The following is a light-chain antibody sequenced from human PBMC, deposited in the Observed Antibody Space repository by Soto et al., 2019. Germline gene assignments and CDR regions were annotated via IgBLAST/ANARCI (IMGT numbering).Light chain of an antibody. CDR3: QQHNSYPWT. CDR1: QSIGSW. Sequence: DIQMTQSPSTLSASVGDRVTITCRASQSIGSWLAWYQQKPGKAPKVLIYKASSLESGVPSRFSGSGSGTEFTLTISSLQPDDFATYYCQQHNSYPWTFGQGTKVDIK. V-gene: IGKV1-5*03. CDR2: KAS. J-gene: IGKJ1*01.